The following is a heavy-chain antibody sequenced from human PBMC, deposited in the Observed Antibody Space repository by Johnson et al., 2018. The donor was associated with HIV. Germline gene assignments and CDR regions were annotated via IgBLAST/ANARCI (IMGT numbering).Heavy chain of an antibody. D-gene: IGHD6-13*01. V-gene: IGHV3-30*03. CDR3: ARSARWDSSSWYSFAPCAFDI. CDR2: ISYDGTTK. J-gene: IGHJ3*02. Sequence: QVLLVESGGDVVQPGRSLRFSCGASGFTFSSHDMHWVRQAPGKGLEWVAVISYDGTTKYYADSVKGRFTISRDNSNNTLYLQMNSLRVEDTAVYYCARSARWDSSSWYSFAPCAFDIWGQGTMVTVSS. CDR1: GFTFSSHD.